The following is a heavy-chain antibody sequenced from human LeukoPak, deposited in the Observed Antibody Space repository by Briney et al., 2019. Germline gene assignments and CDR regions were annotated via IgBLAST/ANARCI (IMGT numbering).Heavy chain of an antibody. CDR3: ARARRGGNYDEGEFDF. Sequence: GGTLRLSCAASGFTFSSYGMNWVRQAPGKGLEWVSSISSGSTYTHYADSVKGRFTISRDNAKNSSYLQMNSLRADDTAVYYCARARRGGNYDEGEFDFWGQGTLVTVSS. V-gene: IGHV3-21*01. CDR1: GFTFSSYG. J-gene: IGHJ4*02. D-gene: IGHD1-26*01. CDR2: ISSGSTYT.